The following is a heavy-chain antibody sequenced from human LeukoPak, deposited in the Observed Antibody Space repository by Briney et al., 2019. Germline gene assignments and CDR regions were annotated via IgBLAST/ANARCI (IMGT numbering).Heavy chain of an antibody. CDR1: GFTFSSYS. D-gene: IGHD4-17*01. CDR3: ARERWTVTDFDY. CDR2: ISSSSSYI. Sequence: GGSLRLSCAASGFTFSSYSMNWVRQAPGKGLEWVSSISSSSSYIYYADSVKGRFTISRDNAKNSLYLQMNSLRAEDTAVYYCARERWTVTDFDYWGQGTLVTVSS. J-gene: IGHJ4*02. V-gene: IGHV3-21*01.